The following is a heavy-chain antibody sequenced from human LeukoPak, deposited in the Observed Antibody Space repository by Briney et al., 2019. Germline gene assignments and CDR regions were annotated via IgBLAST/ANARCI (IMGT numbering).Heavy chain of an antibody. J-gene: IGHJ4*02. CDR1: SGSISSSNW. V-gene: IGHV4-4*02. CDR3: ARQDYGINTSRFDY. CDR2: ISHNGLT. D-gene: IGHD3-16*01. Sequence: SETLSLTCVVSSGSISSSNWWGWVRPPPGKGLEWIGEISHNGLTNYNPSLKSRVTISVDKSKNQFSLKLSSVTAADTAIYYCARQDYGINTSRFDYWGQGTLVTVSS.